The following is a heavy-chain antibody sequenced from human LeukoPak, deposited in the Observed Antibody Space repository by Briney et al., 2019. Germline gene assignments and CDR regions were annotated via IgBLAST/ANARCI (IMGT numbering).Heavy chain of an antibody. D-gene: IGHD6-25*01. V-gene: IGHV1-69*13. CDR2: ITPIFGTA. CDR1: GGTFSSYA. CDR3: ARDSARSEYFQH. Sequence: SVKVSCKASGGTFSSYAISWVRQAPGQGLEWMGGITPIFGTANYAQKFQGRVTITADESTSTAYMELSSLRSEDTAVYYCARDSARSEYFQHWGQGTLVTVSS. J-gene: IGHJ1*01.